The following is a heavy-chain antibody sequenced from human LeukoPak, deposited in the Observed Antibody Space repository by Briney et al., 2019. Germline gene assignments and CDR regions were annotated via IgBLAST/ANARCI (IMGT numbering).Heavy chain of an antibody. CDR3: ARSGRGGAFDI. V-gene: IGHV3-74*01. CDR1: GFTFNTYW. J-gene: IGHJ3*02. Sequence: GGTLRLSCAASGFTFNTYWMHWVRQGPGKGLVWVSRIYSDGSRTTYADSVRGRFTISGDNAKNTLYLQMNSLRAEDTAMYYCARSGRGGAFDIWGQGTMVTVSS. D-gene: IGHD1-26*01. CDR2: IYSDGSRT.